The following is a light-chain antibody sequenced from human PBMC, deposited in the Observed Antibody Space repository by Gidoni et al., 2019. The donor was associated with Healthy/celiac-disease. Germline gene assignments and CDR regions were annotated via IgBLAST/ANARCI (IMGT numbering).Light chain of an antibody. CDR1: QSVSSN. Sequence: IVMTQSPAPLSVSPGERATLPCRASQSVSSNLAWYQQKPGQAPRLLIYGASTRATGIPARFSGSGSGTEFTLTISSLQSEDFAVYYCQQYNNWPPLTFGGGTKVEIK. J-gene: IGKJ4*01. V-gene: IGKV3D-15*01. CDR2: GAS. CDR3: QQYNNWPPLT.